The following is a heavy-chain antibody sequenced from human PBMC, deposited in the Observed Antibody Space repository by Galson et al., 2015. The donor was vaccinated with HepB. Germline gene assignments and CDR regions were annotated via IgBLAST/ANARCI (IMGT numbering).Heavy chain of an antibody. CDR1: GFTFSSYA. CDR3: ARDGYCSSTSCSQLARFLEWLLFWFFCDAFDI. J-gene: IGHJ3*02. Sequence: SLRLSCAASGFTFSSYAMHWVRQAPGKGLEWVAVISYDGSNKYYADSVKGRFIISRDNSKNTLYLQMNSLRAEDTAVYYCARDGYCSSTSCSQLARFLEWLLFWFFCDAFDIWGQGTMVTVSS. D-gene: IGHD2-2*03. V-gene: IGHV3-30-3*01. CDR2: ISYDGSNK.